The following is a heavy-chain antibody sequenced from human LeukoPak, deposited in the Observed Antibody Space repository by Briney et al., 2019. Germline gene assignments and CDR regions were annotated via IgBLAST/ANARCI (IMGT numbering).Heavy chain of an antibody. J-gene: IGHJ5*02. V-gene: IGHV4-59*01. Sequence: SETLSLTCTVSGGSISDYYWSWVRLPPGKGLEYIGYIPNDGPTNYSPSLNSRVTISLDASKNQFSLKLTSVTAADSAVYYCVAMSLSRFDPWVQGALVTVSS. CDR1: GGSISDYY. CDR3: VAMSLSRFDP. CDR2: IPNDGPT.